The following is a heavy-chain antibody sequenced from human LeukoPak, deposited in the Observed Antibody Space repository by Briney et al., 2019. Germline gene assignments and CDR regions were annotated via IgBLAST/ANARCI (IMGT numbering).Heavy chain of an antibody. CDR2: IYHSGST. J-gene: IGHJ4*02. D-gene: IGHD6-19*01. V-gene: IGHV4-30-2*01. CDR1: GGSISSGGYY. Sequence: SQTLSLTCTVSGGSISSGGYYWSWIRQPPGKGLEWIGYIYHSGSTYYNPSLKSRVTISVDRSKNQFSLKLSSVTAADTAVYYCARDSSLAWGYFDYWGQGTLVTVSS. CDR3: ARDSSLAWGYFDY.